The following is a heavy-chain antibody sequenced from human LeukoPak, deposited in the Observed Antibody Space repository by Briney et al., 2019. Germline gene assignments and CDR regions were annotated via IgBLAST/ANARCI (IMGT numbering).Heavy chain of an antibody. Sequence: GGSLRLSCAASGFTFSSYEMNWVRQAPGKGLEWVSYISSSGSTIYDADSVKGRFTISRDNAKNSLYLQMNSLRAEDTAVYYCARDPAVAGHLYYFDYWGQGTLVTVSS. V-gene: IGHV3-48*03. D-gene: IGHD6-19*01. J-gene: IGHJ4*02. CDR1: GFTFSSYE. CDR2: ISSSGSTI. CDR3: ARDPAVAGHLYYFDY.